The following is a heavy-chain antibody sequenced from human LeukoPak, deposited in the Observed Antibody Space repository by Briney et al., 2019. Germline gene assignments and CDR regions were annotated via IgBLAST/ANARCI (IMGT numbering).Heavy chain of an antibody. D-gene: IGHD6-19*01. CDR1: GFTFSSYA. Sequence: GGSLRLPCAASGFTFSSYAMHWVRQAPGKGPEWVAVISYDGSNKYYADSVKGRFTISRDNSKNTLYLQMNSLRAEDTAVYYCARGRLWYSSGWPIFDYWGQGTLVTVSS. CDR3: ARGRLWYSSGWPIFDY. CDR2: ISYDGSNK. J-gene: IGHJ4*02. V-gene: IGHV3-30*04.